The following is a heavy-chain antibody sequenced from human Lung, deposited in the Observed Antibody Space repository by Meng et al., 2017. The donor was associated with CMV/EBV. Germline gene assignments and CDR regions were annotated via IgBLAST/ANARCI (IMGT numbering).Heavy chain of an antibody. CDR2: ISWNSGSI. CDR1: GFTFDDCA. V-gene: IGHV3-9*01. Sequence: SLKISCAASGFTFDDCAMHWVRQAPGKGLEWVSGISWNSGSIGYANSVKGRFTISRDNAKNSLYLQMNSLRAEDTALYYCAKDIGGSAGYGMDVWGQGTTVTVSS. J-gene: IGHJ6*02. CDR3: AKDIGGSAGYGMDV.